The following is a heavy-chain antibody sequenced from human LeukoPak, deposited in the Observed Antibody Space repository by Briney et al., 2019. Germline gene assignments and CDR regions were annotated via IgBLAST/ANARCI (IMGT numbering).Heavy chain of an antibody. J-gene: IGHJ2*01. Sequence: SETLSLTCAVYGGSFSGYIWGWIRQAPGKGLEWIGEISHRGKSTHSPSLKSRVTTSVDTAKYQFSLQLTSVTAADTAVYYCARLAKCTSTCRGKYWFFDLWGRGTLVSVPS. CDR1: GGSFSGYI. CDR3: ARLAKCTSTCRGKYWFFDL. D-gene: IGHD2-8*01. V-gene: IGHV4-34*01. CDR2: ISHRGKS.